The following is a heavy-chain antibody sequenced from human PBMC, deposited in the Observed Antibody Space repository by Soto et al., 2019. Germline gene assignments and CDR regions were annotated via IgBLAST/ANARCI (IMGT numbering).Heavy chain of an antibody. J-gene: IGHJ1*01. CDR3: ARQWQWLVPEYFQH. CDR2: IYYSGST. D-gene: IGHD6-19*01. Sequence: QLQLQESGPGLVKPSETLSLTCTVSGGSISSSSYYWGWIRQPPGKGLEWIGSIYYSGSTYYNPSLKSRVTVSVDTYKNQFSLKLSSVTATDTAVYYCARQWQWLVPEYFQHWGQGTLVTVSS. CDR1: GGSISSSSYY. V-gene: IGHV4-39*01.